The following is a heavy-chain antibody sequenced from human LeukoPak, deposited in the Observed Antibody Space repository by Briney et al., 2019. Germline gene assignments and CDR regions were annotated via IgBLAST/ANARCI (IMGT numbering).Heavy chain of an antibody. CDR1: GGTFSSYA. D-gene: IGHD3-16*02. CDR3: ARAPLSLGELSSSFYYFDY. Sequence: SVKVSCKASGGTFSSYAISWVRQAPGQGLEWMGGIIPIFGTANYAQKFQGRVTITADKSTSTAYMELSSLRSEDTAVYYCARAPLSLGELSSSFYYFDYWGQGTLVTVSS. CDR2: IIPIFGTA. J-gene: IGHJ4*02. V-gene: IGHV1-69*06.